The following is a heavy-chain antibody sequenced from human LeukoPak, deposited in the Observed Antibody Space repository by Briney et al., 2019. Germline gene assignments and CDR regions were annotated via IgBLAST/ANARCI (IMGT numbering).Heavy chain of an antibody. CDR2: IYTSGST. V-gene: IGHV4-4*07. D-gene: IGHD6-13*01. Sequence: PSETLSLTCTVSGSSISSYYWSWIRQPAGKGLEWIGRIYTSGSTNYNPSLKSRVTMSVDTSKNQFSLKLSSVTAADTAVYYCARTAYSSSWYYYYYYMDVWGKGTTVTVSS. CDR1: GSSISSYY. CDR3: ARTAYSSSWYYYYYYMDV. J-gene: IGHJ6*03.